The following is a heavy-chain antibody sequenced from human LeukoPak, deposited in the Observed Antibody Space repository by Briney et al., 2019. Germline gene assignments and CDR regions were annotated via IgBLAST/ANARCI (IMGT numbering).Heavy chain of an antibody. J-gene: IGHJ6*02. V-gene: IGHV3-23*01. D-gene: IGHD6-19*01. CDR1: GFTFSSYA. Sequence: GGSLRLSCAASGFTFSSYAMSWVRQAPGKGLEWVSAISGSGGSTYYADSVKGRFTISRDNSKNTLYLQMNSLRAEDTAVYYCAKGPGAVAGTYVNYYYYYGMDVWGQGTTVTVSS. CDR2: ISGSGGST. CDR3: AKGPGAVAGTYVNYYYYYGMDV.